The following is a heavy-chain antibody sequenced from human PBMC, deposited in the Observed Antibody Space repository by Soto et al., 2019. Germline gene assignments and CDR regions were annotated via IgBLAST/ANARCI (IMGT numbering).Heavy chain of an antibody. D-gene: IGHD2-21*02. Sequence: PSETLSLTCTVSGGSVSSNSFHWGWIRQPPGKGLEWIGSIYYSGSTYYSPSLKSRVTISVDTSKNQFSLKLSSVTAADTAVYYCAREPRQGDRIYYFDYWGPGALVTVSS. V-gene: IGHV4-39*02. CDR1: GGSVSSNSFH. J-gene: IGHJ4*02. CDR3: AREPRQGDRIYYFDY. CDR2: IYYSGST.